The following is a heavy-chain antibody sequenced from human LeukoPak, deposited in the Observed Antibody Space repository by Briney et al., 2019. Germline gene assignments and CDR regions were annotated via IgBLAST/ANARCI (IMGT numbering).Heavy chain of an antibody. J-gene: IGHJ4*02. CDR3: ARLPGKRSPEFES. Sequence: GGSLRLSCAASGFTFRSYDMHWVRQVTGKGLEWVSAVGISGDTYYAGSVKGRFTISRDNAKNSLSLQMNSLRAEDTAVYYCARLPGKRSPEFESWGQGTLVTVSS. V-gene: IGHV3-13*01. CDR2: VGISGDT. CDR1: GFTFRSYD.